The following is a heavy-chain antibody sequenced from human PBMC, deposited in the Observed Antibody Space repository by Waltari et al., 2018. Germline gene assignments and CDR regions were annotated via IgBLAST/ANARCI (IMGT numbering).Heavy chain of an antibody. CDR2: IWYDGSNK. J-gene: IGHJ5*02. D-gene: IGHD6-19*01. CDR1: GFTFSSFG. CDR3: ARDSDSSGWTP. Sequence: QVQLVESGGGVVQPGRSLRLSCAASGFTFSSFGLPWVRQAPGKGLEWVAVIWYDGSNKYYADSVKGRFTISRDNSKNTLYLQMNSLRAEDTAVYYCARDSDSSGWTPWGQGTLVTVSS. V-gene: IGHV3-33*01.